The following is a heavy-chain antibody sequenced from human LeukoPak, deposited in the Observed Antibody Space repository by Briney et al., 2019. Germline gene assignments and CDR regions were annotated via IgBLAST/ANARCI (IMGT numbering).Heavy chain of an antibody. CDR2: INAGNGNT. J-gene: IGHJ4*02. V-gene: IGHV1-3*01. CDR3: ARDPRFGELSPLDY. CDR1: GYTFTSYA. Sequence: GASVTVSCKASGYTFTSYAMHWVRQAPGQRLEWMGWINAGNGNTKYSQKFQGRVTITRDTSASTAYMELSSLRSEDTAVYYCARDPRFGELSPLDYWGQGTLVTVSS. D-gene: IGHD3-16*02.